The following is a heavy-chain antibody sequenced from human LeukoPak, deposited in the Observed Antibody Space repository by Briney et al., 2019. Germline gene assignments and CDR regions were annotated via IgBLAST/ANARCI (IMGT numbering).Heavy chain of an antibody. D-gene: IGHD3-22*01. CDR1: GYSFTSYW. V-gene: IGHV5-51*01. CDR3: ASSGYYDSSGTQGWFDP. J-gene: IGHJ5*02. Sequence: GESLKISCQGSGYSFTSYWIGWVRQMPGKGLEWMGIIYPGDSDTRYSPSFQGQVTISADKSISTAYLQWSSLKASDTAMYYCASSGYYDSSGTQGWFDPWGEGTLVTVSS. CDR2: IYPGDSDT.